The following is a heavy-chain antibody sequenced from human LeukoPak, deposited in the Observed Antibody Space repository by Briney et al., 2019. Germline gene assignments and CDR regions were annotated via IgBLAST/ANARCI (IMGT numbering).Heavy chain of an antibody. CDR2: MNQDGSRK. V-gene: IGHV3-7*01. CDR1: GFTFSSSW. CDR3: TRDSQGSGTYSTDH. J-gene: IGHJ4*02. Sequence: PGGSLRLSCVASGFTFSSSWMSWVRQGPGKGPEWVANMNQDGSRKYYVDPVKGRFTISRDNAKNSLFLQMNGLRDEDTAVYYCTRDSQGSGTYSTDHWGQGTLVTVSS. D-gene: IGHD3-10*01.